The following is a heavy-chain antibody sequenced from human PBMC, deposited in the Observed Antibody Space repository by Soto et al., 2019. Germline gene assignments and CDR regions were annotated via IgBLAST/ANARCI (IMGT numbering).Heavy chain of an antibody. CDR1: GFTFSSYV. V-gene: IGHV3-23*01. CDR3: AKEYYDILTGPDY. J-gene: IGHJ4*02. D-gene: IGHD3-9*01. CDR2: ISGRGGST. Sequence: GGSLRLSCAASGFTFSSYVMSWVRQAPGKGLEWDSAISGRGGSTYYADSVKGRFTISRDNSKNNLYLQMNSLRAEDTAEYYCAKEYYDILTGPDYWGQGTLVTVSS.